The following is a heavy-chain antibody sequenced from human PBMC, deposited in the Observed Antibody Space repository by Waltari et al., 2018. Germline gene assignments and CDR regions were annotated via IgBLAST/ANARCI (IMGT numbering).Heavy chain of an antibody. CDR2: ISGSGGST. D-gene: IGHD6-19*01. Sequence: EVQLLESGGGLVQPGGSLRLSCAASGFTFSSYAMSWVRQAPGKGLDWVSAISGSGGSTYYADSVKGRFTSSRDNSKNTRYLQMNSLRAADTAVYYCARRSGPYYFDYWGQGTLVTVAS. J-gene: IGHJ4*02. CDR1: GFTFSSYA. V-gene: IGHV3-23*01. CDR3: ARRSGPYYFDY.